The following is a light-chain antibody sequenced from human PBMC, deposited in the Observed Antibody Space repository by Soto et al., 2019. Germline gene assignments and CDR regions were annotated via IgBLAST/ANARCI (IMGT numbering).Light chain of an antibody. CDR3: QQRSNWGIT. V-gene: IGKV3-11*01. Sequence: EIELTQSPATLSLSPVERASLSCMASQSVSSYLAWYQQKPGQAPRLLIYDASNRATGIPARFSGSGSGTDFTLTISSLEPEDFAVYYCQQRSNWGITFGQGTRLE. CDR2: DAS. J-gene: IGKJ5*01. CDR1: QSVSSY.